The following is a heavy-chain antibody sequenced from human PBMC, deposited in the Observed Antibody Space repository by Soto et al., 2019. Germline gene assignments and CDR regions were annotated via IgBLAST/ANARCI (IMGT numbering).Heavy chain of an antibody. D-gene: IGHD3-3*01. V-gene: IGHV3-23*01. Sequence: EVQLLESGGGLVQPGGSLRLSCAASGFTFSSYAMSWVRQAQGKGLEWVSAISGSGGSTYYADSVKGRFTISRDNSKNTLYLQMNSLRAEDTAVYYCAKSHEFGVVILYYFDYWGQGTLVTVSS. CDR2: ISGSGGST. CDR3: AKSHEFGVVILYYFDY. CDR1: GFTFSSYA. J-gene: IGHJ4*02.